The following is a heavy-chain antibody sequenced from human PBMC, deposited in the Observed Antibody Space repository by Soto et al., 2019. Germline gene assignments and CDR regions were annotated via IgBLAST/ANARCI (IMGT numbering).Heavy chain of an antibody. J-gene: IGHJ6*02. Sequence: QVQLVESGGGVVQPGRSLRLSCAASGFTFSSYVMHWVRQAPGKGLEWMAVTSLEGNNKHYADSVKGRLTISRDNSKNTLYLQMDSLSAEDTAVYYCASSRPRGDYYYGMDVWGQGTTVTVSS. CDR3: ASSRPRGDYYYGMDV. CDR2: TSLEGNNK. V-gene: IGHV3-30-3*01. CDR1: GFTFSSYV.